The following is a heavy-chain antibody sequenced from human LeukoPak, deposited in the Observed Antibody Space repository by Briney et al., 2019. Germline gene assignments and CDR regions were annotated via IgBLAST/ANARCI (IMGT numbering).Heavy chain of an antibody. Sequence: SETLSLTCAVYGGSFSGYYWSWIRQPPGKGLEWIGEINHSGSTNYNPSLKSRVTTSVDTSKNQFSLKLSSVTAADTAVYYCARGYDFWSGYYTGEGWFDPWGQGTLVTVSS. CDR2: INHSGST. J-gene: IGHJ5*02. CDR1: GGSFSGYY. D-gene: IGHD3-3*01. CDR3: ARGYDFWSGYYTGEGWFDP. V-gene: IGHV4-34*01.